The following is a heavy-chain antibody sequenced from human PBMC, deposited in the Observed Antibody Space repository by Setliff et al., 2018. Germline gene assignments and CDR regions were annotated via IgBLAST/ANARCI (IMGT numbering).Heavy chain of an antibody. D-gene: IGHD3-22*01. CDR2: IYYSGST. Sequence: SETLSLTCTVSGGSISSGDYYWSWIRQPPGKGLEWIGYIYYSGSTYYNPSLKSRVTISVDTSKNQFSLKLGSVTAADTAVYYCAIMGGDSSGYYGVDYWGQGTLVTVSS. J-gene: IGHJ4*02. CDR1: GGSISSGDYY. CDR3: AIMGGDSSGYYGVDY. V-gene: IGHV4-30-4*08.